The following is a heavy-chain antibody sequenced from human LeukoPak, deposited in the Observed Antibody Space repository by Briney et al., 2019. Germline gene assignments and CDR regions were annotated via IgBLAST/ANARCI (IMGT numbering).Heavy chain of an antibody. J-gene: IGHJ3*02. Sequence: GGSLRLSCVGSGFTFSDYGIYWVRQAPGKGLEHVSAISSTGTYTYYANSVRGRFTISRDNSKNTLYLQMGSLRAEDMAVYYCARGPTVTSFNAFDMWGQGTMVTVSS. CDR3: ARGPTVTSFNAFDM. V-gene: IGHV3-64*01. D-gene: IGHD4-17*01. CDR2: ISSTGTYT. CDR1: GFTFSDYG.